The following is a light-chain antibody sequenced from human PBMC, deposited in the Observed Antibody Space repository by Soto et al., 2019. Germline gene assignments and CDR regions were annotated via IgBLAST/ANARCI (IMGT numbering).Light chain of an antibody. Sequence: QPLLTLPASVSGSPGQSITISCTGTISDVGGYNYVSWYQQHPGKAPKLMIYEVSNRPSGVSNRFSGSKSGNTASLTISGLQAEEEADYYCSSYTSSSTLNYVFGTGTKVTVL. V-gene: IGLV2-14*01. J-gene: IGLJ1*01. CDR2: EVS. CDR1: ISDVGGYNY. CDR3: SSYTSSSTLNYV.